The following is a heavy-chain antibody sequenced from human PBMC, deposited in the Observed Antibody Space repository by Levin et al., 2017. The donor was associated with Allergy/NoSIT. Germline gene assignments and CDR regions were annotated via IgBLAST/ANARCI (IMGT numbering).Heavy chain of an antibody. J-gene: IGHJ4*02. CDR1: GFTFSTYS. Sequence: HPGGSLRLSCAASGFTFSTYSMNWVRQAPGKGPEWVSYISSSATTIYYADSVKGRFTISRDNAKNSLYLQMSSLRAEDTAVYYCARESERWYQVFDYWGQGILVAVSS. CDR2: ISSSATTI. V-gene: IGHV3-48*04. D-gene: IGHD2-15*01. CDR3: ARESERWYQVFDY.